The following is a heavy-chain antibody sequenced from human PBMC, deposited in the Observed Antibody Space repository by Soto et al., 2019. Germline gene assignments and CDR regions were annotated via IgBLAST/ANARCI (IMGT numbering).Heavy chain of an antibody. D-gene: IGHD3-10*01. Sequence: QVQLVESGGGVVQPGRSLRLSCADSGFTFSSYGMYWVRQAPGKGLEWVARISYDGSDQFYGDSVKGRFTISRDNSKNILYVQMNSLRSEDTAVYYCAKDTGADYWGQGTVVTVSA. CDR1: GFTFSSYG. V-gene: IGHV3-30*18. CDR2: ISYDGSDQ. CDR3: AKDTGADY. J-gene: IGHJ4*02.